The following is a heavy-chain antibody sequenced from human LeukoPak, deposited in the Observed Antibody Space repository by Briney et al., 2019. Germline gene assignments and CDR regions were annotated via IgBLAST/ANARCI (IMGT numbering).Heavy chain of an antibody. D-gene: IGHD3-10*01. CDR1: GFTFSSYA. CDR2: ISYDGSNK. J-gene: IGHJ3*02. Sequence: PGGSLRLSCAASGFTFSSYAMHWVRQAPGKGLEWVAVISYDGSNKYYADSVKGRFTISRDNSKNTLYLQMNSLRAEDTAVYYCATDSYQLLDAFDIWGQGTMVTVSS. CDR3: ATDSYQLLDAFDI. V-gene: IGHV3-30-3*01.